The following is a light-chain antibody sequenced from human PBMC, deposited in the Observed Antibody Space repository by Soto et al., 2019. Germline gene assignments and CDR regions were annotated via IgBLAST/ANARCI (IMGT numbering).Light chain of an antibody. J-gene: IGLJ1*01. CDR2: EVS. V-gene: IGLV2-8*01. Sequence: QSALTQPPSASGSPGQSVTISCTGTSSDVGGYNYVSWYQQHPGKAPQLIIYEVSKRPSGVPDRFSGSKSGNTASLTVSGLQAEAEADYYCSSYAATNNYVFGSGTKLTVL. CDR3: SSYAATNNYV. CDR1: SSDVGGYNY.